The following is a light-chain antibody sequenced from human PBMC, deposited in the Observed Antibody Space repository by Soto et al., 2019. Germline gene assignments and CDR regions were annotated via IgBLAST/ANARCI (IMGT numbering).Light chain of an antibody. CDR3: TSYAGSNTYV. CDR2: EVV. CDR1: KNDIGVYDF. Sequence: QSVLTQPPSASGSPGQSVTISCTGTKNDIGVYDFVSWYQHHPGKAPRLIIYEVVQRPSGVPDRFSGSKSGNTASLTVSGLQAADEADYFCTSYAGSNTYVFGSGTNVTVL. V-gene: IGLV2-8*01. J-gene: IGLJ1*01.